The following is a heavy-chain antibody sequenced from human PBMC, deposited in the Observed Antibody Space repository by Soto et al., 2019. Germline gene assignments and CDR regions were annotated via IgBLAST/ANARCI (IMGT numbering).Heavy chain of an antibody. Sequence: PGGSPRLSCTVSGFAFNNYGINWVRQAPGKGLEWVSSISKSDYTYYSDSVKGRFAISRDNAKSSVSLQMNTLRVEDTAVYYCAREDSIIIPAVPDFWGQGTLVTVSS. D-gene: IGHD2-2*01. CDR3: AREDSIIIPAVPDF. J-gene: IGHJ4*02. CDR1: GFAFNNYG. V-gene: IGHV3-21*01. CDR2: ISKSDYT.